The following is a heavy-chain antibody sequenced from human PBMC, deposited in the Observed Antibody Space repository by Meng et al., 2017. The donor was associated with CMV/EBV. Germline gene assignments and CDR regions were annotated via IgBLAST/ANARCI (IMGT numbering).Heavy chain of an antibody. Sequence: GESLKISCAASGFTFSNAWMSWVRQAPGKGLEWVGRIKSKTDGGTTDYAAPVKGRFTISRDDSKNTLCLQMNSLKTEDTAVYYCTTKMVYDFWSGYYKPPVDYYYGMDVWGQGTTVTVSS. V-gene: IGHV3-15*01. CDR3: TTKMVYDFWSGYYKPPVDYYYGMDV. J-gene: IGHJ6*02. D-gene: IGHD3-3*01. CDR2: IKSKTDGGTT. CDR1: GFTFSNAW.